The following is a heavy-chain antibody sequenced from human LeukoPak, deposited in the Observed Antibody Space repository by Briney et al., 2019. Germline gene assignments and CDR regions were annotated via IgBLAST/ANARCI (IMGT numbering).Heavy chain of an antibody. Sequence: SETLSLTCTVSGVSIGSGDYYWSWIRQSPGKGLEWIGYIYYTGSTYYNPSLKSRVTISVDTSKNQFSLKLSSVTAADTAVYYCARLHSSSRNWFDPWGQGTLVTVSS. J-gene: IGHJ5*02. CDR1: GVSIGSGDYY. D-gene: IGHD6-6*01. V-gene: IGHV4-30-4*01. CDR2: IYYTGST. CDR3: ARLHSSSRNWFDP.